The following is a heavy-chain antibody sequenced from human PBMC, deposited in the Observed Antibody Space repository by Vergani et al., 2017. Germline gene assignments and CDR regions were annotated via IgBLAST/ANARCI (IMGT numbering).Heavy chain of an antibody. D-gene: IGHD6-13*01. CDR3: ARLEQQLVPRNQAPDY. CDR2: IIPIFGTA. CDR1: GGTFSSYA. Sequence: QVQLVQSGAEVKKPGSSAKVSCKASGGTFSSYAISWVRQAPGQGLEWMGRIIPIFGTANYAQKFQGRVTITADESTSTAYMELSSLGSEDTAVYYCARLEQQLVPRNQAPDYWGQGTLVTVSS. J-gene: IGHJ4*02. V-gene: IGHV1-69*13.